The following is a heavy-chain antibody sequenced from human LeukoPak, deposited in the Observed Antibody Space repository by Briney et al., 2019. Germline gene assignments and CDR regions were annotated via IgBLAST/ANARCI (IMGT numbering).Heavy chain of an antibody. CDR3: ASASYDYVWGSYRHLDY. J-gene: IGHJ4*02. CDR2: IIPIFGTA. CDR1: GGTFSSYA. Sequence: GASVKVSCKASGGTFSSYAISWVRQAPGQGLEWMGGIIPIFGTANYAQKFQGRVTITADESTSTACMELSSLRSEDTAVYYCASASYDYVWGSYRHLDYWGQGTLVTVSS. V-gene: IGHV1-69*13. D-gene: IGHD3-16*02.